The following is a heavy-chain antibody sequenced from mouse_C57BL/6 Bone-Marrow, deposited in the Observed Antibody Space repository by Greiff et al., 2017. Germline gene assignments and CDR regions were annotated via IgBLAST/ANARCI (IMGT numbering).Heavy chain of an antibody. CDR2: IYPGDGDT. J-gene: IGHJ4*01. V-gene: IGHV1-82*01. D-gene: IGHD1-1*01. CDR3: ARIRYGSSYDAMDY. CDR1: GYAFSSSW. Sequence: QVQLQQSGPELVKPGASVKISCKASGYAFSSSWMNWVKQRPGKGLEWIGRIYPGDGDTNYNGKFKGKATLTADKSSSTAYMQLSSLTSEDSAVYFCARIRYGSSYDAMDYWGQGTSVTVSS.